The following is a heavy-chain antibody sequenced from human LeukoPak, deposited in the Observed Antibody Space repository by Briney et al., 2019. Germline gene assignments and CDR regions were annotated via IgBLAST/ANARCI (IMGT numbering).Heavy chain of an antibody. J-gene: IGHJ2*01. CDR2: IYYSGST. V-gene: IGHV4-59*01. CDR1: GGSMNSYY. D-gene: IGHD3-10*01. Sequence: PSETLSLTCSVSGGSMNSYYWSWIRQSPGKGLEWIGYIYYSGSTNYNPSLKSRVTISGDTSKNQFSLRLSSVTAADTAVYFCAGSGSGSYYSPWYFDLWGRGTLVTVSS. CDR3: AGSGSGSYYSPWYFDL.